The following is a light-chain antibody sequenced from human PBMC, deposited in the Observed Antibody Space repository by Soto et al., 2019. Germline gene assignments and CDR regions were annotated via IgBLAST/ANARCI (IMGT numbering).Light chain of an antibody. CDR3: SSFTNTNTGV. CDR1: SSDVGGYNY. CDR2: EVS. J-gene: IGLJ3*02. V-gene: IGLV2-14*01. Sequence: QSALTQPASVSGSPGQSITISCTGTSSDVGGYNYVSWYQQHPGKAPKLMIYEVSNRPSGVSNRFSGSKSGNTASLTISGLQAEDEADYYCSSFTNTNTGVFGGWTKLTVL.